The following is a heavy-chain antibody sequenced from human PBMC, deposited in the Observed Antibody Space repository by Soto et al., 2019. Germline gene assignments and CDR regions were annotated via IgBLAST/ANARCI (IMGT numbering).Heavy chain of an antibody. J-gene: IGHJ4*02. D-gene: IGHD5-12*01. V-gene: IGHV4-59*01. CDR2: IYYSGSA. CDR1: GGSISSYY. Sequence: SETLSLTCTVSGGSISSYYWSWIRQPPGKGLEWIGYIYYSGSAKYNPSLKSRVTISVDTSKNQFSLKLSSVTAADTAVYYCASTPKEYSGYDFDNWGQGTLVTVSS. CDR3: ASTPKEYSGYDFDN.